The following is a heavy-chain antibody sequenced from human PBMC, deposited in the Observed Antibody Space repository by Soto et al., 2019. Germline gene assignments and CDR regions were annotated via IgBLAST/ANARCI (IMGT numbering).Heavy chain of an antibody. V-gene: IGHV1-69*13. CDR2: IIPIFGTA. D-gene: IGHD1-26*01. J-gene: IGHJ4*02. Sequence: SVKVSCKASGGTFSSYAISWVRQAPGQGLEWMGGIIPIFGTANYAQKFQGRVTITADESASTAYMELSSLRSEDTAVYYCARVRGGPLLTGNLDYWGQGTLVTVSS. CDR1: GGTFSSYA. CDR3: ARVRGGPLLTGNLDY.